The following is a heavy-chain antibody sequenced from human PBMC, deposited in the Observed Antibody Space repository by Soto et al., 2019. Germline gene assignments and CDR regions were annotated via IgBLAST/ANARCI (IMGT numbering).Heavy chain of an antibody. J-gene: IGHJ4*02. CDR1: GYTFINYH. Sequence: QVQLVQSGGEVKKPGASVTVSCKASGYTFINYHITWVRQAPGQGLEWMAWINTYNGMTDYAQRFQDRVTMTRDTCTSTAYRELRNLGSADTAVYFCAKSPRGEMATDWGQGTLVTVSS. CDR3: AKSPRGEMATD. CDR2: INTYNGMT. D-gene: IGHD5-12*01. V-gene: IGHV1-18*01.